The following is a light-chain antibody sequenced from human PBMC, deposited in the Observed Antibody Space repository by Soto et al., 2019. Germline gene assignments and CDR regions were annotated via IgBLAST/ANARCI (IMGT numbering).Light chain of an antibody. J-gene: IGKJ1*01. CDR2: AAS. CDR3: QQSYNSPQT. V-gene: IGKV3-15*01. CDR1: QSVRSN. Sequence: EIVMTQSPATVSVSPGERATLSCRASQSVRSNLAWYQQKPGQAPRLVIYAASTRATGIPDRFSGSGSGTDFTLTISSLQPEDFATYSCQQSYNSPQTFGQGTKVDIK.